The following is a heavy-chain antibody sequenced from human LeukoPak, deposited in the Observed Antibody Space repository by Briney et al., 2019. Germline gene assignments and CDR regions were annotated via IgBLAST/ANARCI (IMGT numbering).Heavy chain of an antibody. CDR2: IYLSGST. Sequence: PSETLSLTCTVSGGSLSSGDYYWSWIRQPPGKGLEWIGSIYLSGSTYYNPSLKSRGTISVDTPKNQLSLKLSSVTAADTAVYYCARDGIVGARNEPDYWGQGILVTVSS. CDR1: GGSLSSGDYY. J-gene: IGHJ4*02. D-gene: IGHD1-26*01. V-gene: IGHV4-39*07. CDR3: ARDGIVGARNEPDY.